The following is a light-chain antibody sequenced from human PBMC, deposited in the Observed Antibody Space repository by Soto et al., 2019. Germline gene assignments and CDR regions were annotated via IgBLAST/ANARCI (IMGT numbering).Light chain of an antibody. J-gene: IGKJ1*01. CDR3: QKSYSAPWT. Sequence: DIQLTQSPSCLSASVGDRITITCRASQAISSRLNWFQHKPGKAPKLLIYGGSTLIGGVPSRFSASGSGTDFTLTISSLQPEDCATYFCQKSYSAPWTFGQGTKLEIK. V-gene: IGKV1-39*01. CDR1: QAISSR. CDR2: GGS.